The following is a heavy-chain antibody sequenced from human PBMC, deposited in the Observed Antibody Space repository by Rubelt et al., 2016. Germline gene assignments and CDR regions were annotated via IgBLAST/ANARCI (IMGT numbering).Heavy chain of an antibody. D-gene: IGHD4/OR15-4a*01. V-gene: IGHV1-18*01. CDR3: ARDRGAYYFDY. Sequence: QVQLVQSGAEVKKPGASVKVSCKASGYTFTSYGISWVRQAPGQGLEWMGWISAYKCHTNYAQKLQRMVTMTTDTSTSTAYMGLGSLRSDDTAVYYCARDRGAYYFDYWGQGTLVTVSS. CDR2: ISAYKCHT. J-gene: IGHJ4*02. CDR1: GYTFTSYG.